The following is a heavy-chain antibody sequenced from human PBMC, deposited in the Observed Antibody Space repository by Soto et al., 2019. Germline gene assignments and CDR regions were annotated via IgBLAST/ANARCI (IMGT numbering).Heavy chain of an antibody. Sequence: GGSLRLSCAASGFTFSNYGMHWVRQAPGKGLEWVAVIWYDGNNKYYADSVKGRFTISRDNSNNTLYVQMTSLRAEDTAVYYCARGLHSLFDYWGQGTLVTV. CDR1: GFTFSNYG. CDR2: IWYDGNNK. V-gene: IGHV3-33*01. J-gene: IGHJ4*02. CDR3: ARGLHSLFDY. D-gene: IGHD2-21*01.